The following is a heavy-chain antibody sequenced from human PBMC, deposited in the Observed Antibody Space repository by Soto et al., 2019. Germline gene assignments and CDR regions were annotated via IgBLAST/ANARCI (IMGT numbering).Heavy chain of an antibody. CDR3: ARESPLGWNDHYHRDMDS. Sequence: SVKVSCKASGGTFSSYAISWVRQAPGQGLEWMGGIIPIFGTANYAQKFQGRVTITADESTSTAYMELSSLRSEDTAVYYCARESPLGWNDHYHRDMDSWGQGPT. CDR2: IIPIFGTA. V-gene: IGHV1-69*13. CDR1: GGTFSSYA. D-gene: IGHD1-1*01. J-gene: IGHJ6*02.